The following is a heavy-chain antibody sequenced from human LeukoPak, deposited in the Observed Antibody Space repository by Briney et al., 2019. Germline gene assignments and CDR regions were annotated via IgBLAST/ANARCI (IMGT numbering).Heavy chain of an antibody. D-gene: IGHD3-22*01. J-gene: IGHJ6*02. CDR2: FDPEDGET. Sequence: ASVKVSCKVSGYTLTELSMHWVRQAPGKGLEWMGSFDPEDGETIYAQKFQGRVTMTEDTSTDTAYMELSSLRSEDTAVYYCATDLMIANKYYYYGMDVWGQGTTVTVSS. V-gene: IGHV1-24*01. CDR1: GYTLTELS. CDR3: ATDLMIANKYYYYGMDV.